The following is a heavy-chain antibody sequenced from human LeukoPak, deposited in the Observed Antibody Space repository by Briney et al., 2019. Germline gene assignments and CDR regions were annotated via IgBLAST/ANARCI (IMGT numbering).Heavy chain of an antibody. CDR2: IIPILGIA. CDR3: ARGSETWELINY. D-gene: IGHD1-26*01. V-gene: IGHV1-69*04. J-gene: IGHJ4*02. CDR1: GGTFSSYA. Sequence: GASVKVSCKASGGTFSSYAISWVRQAPGQGLEWMGRIIPILGIANYAQKFQGRVTITADKSTSTAYMGLSSLRSEDTAVYYCARGSETWELINYWGQGTLVTVSS.